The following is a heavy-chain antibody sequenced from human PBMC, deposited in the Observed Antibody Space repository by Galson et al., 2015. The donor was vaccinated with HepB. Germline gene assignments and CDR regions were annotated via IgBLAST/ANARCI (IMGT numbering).Heavy chain of an antibody. CDR1: GFTLSSYS. Sequence: SLRLSCAASGFTLSSYSMNWVRQAPGKGLEWVSSISSSSSYIYYADSVKGRFTISRDNAKNSLYLQMNSLRAEDTAVYYCARGKGIAVAGVDYWGQGTLVTVSS. D-gene: IGHD6-19*01. CDR3: ARGKGIAVAGVDY. J-gene: IGHJ4*02. CDR2: ISSSSSYI. V-gene: IGHV3-21*01.